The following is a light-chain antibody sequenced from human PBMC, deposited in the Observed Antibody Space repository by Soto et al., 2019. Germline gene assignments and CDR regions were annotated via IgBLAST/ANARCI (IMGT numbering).Light chain of an antibody. Sequence: EMVMTQSPATLSLSPGERATLSCRAGQNINDNLAWYQQKPGQAPRLFIFRASSRATGIPTRFSGSGSGTDFNLTISSLQSEDFAVYYCQQYNNWPRATFGGGTKVETK. CDR1: QNINDN. CDR3: QQYNNWPRAT. J-gene: IGKJ4*01. CDR2: RAS. V-gene: IGKV3-15*01.